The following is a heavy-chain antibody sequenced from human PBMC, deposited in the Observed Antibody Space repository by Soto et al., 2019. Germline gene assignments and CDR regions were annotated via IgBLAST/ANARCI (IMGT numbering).Heavy chain of an antibody. D-gene: IGHD4-17*01. CDR3: ARLPHYGDPKAGF. Sequence: QLQLQESGPGLVKPSETLSLTCTVSGGSIRSSGYYWGWIRQPPGKGLEWIGRISYGGCPYYNPSLKSRVTISVDTSKNQFSLKLSSVTAADTAVYYCARLPHYGDPKAGFWGQGTLVTVSS. CDR2: ISYGGCP. CDR1: GGSIRSSGYY. J-gene: IGHJ4*02. V-gene: IGHV4-39*01.